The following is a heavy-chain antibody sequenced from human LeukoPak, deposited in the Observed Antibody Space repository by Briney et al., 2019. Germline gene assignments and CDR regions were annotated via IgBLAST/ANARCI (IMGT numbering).Heavy chain of an antibody. J-gene: IGHJ4*02. Sequence: SQTLSLTCAISGDSVSSNSAAWNWIRQYPSRGLEWLGRTYYRSKWYSDYAVSVKSRITINPDTSKNQFSLQLNSVTPEDTAVYYCARDQVVAAAGLDYWGQGTLVTVSS. D-gene: IGHD6-13*01. CDR1: GDSVSSNSAA. V-gene: IGHV6-1*01. CDR3: ARDQVVAAAGLDY. CDR2: TYYRSKWYS.